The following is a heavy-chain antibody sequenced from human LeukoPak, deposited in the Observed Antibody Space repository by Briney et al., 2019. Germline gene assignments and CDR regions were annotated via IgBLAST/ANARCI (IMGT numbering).Heavy chain of an antibody. CDR2: IYYSGST. Sequence: SETLSLTCTVSGGSIRSSNYYWGWIRRPPGKGLEWIGIIYYSGSTYYNPSLKSRVTISVDTSKNQFSLKLSSVTAADTAVYYCACLGGSLHYYYYYMDVWGKGTTVTVPS. V-gene: IGHV4-39*01. CDR1: GGSIRSSNYY. J-gene: IGHJ6*03. CDR3: ACLGGSLHYYYYYMDV. D-gene: IGHD3-10*01.